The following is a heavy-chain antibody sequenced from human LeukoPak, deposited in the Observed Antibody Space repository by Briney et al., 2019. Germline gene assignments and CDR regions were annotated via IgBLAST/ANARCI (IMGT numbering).Heavy chain of an antibody. Sequence: ASVKVSCKASGYTFTSYGISWVRQAPGQGIEWMGWISAYNGNTNYAQKLQGRVTMTTDTSTSTAYMELRSLRSDDTAVYYRARVEDYYDSSGYYYFDYWGQGTLVTVSS. CDR3: ARVEDYYDSSGYYYFDY. CDR1: GYTFTSYG. J-gene: IGHJ4*02. V-gene: IGHV1-18*01. CDR2: ISAYNGNT. D-gene: IGHD3-22*01.